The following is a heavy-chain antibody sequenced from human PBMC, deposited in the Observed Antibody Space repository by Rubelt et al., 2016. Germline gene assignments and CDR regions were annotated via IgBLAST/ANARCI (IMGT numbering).Heavy chain of an antibody. V-gene: IGHV3-48*02. CDR3: AKDVRAHDYSNYVFDY. J-gene: IGHJ4*02. D-gene: IGHD4-11*01. CDR2: ISGCSRNI. Sequence: QAPGKGLEWVSYISGCSRNIYYADSVKGRFTTSRDNARNSLYLQMNSLRDEDTAVYYCAKDVRAHDYSNYVFDYWGQGTLVTVSS.